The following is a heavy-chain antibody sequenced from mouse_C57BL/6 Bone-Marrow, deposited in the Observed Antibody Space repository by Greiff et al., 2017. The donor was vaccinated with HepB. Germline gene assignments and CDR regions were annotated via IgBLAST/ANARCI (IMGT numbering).Heavy chain of an antibody. CDR2: IYPRSGNT. D-gene: IGHD2-3*01. V-gene: IGHV1-81*01. Sequence: QVQLQQSGAELARPGASVKLSCKASGYTFTSYGISWVKQRTGQGLEWFGEIYPRSGNTYYNEKFKGKATLTADKSSSTAYMELRSLTSEDSAVYFCARSDGYYLYYAMDYWGQGTSVTVSS. CDR3: ARSDGYYLYYAMDY. J-gene: IGHJ4*01. CDR1: GYTFTSYG.